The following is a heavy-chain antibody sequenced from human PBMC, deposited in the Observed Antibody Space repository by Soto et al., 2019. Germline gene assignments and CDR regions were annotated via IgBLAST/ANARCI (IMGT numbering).Heavy chain of an antibody. V-gene: IGHV3-23*01. Sequence: GGSLRLSCAASGFTFSNFAMSWVRQAPGKGLEWVSAISGSGGSTYYADSVKGRFTISRDNSKNTLYLQMNSLRAEDTAVYYCAKGLVVVKNAFDIWGQGTMVTVSS. J-gene: IGHJ3*02. D-gene: IGHD3-22*01. CDR1: GFTFSNFA. CDR2: ISGSGGST. CDR3: AKGLVVVKNAFDI.